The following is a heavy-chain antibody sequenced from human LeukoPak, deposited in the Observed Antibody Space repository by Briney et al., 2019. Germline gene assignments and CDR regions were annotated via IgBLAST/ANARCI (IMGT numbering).Heavy chain of an antibody. Sequence: SETLSLTCTVCGGSISSGSYYWSWIRQPAGKGLEWIGRIYTSGSTNYNPSLKSRVTISVDTSKNQFSLKLSSVTAADTAVYYCARVEGYCSSTSCYTVDYWGQGTLVTVSS. V-gene: IGHV4-61*02. CDR1: GGSISSGSYY. D-gene: IGHD2-2*02. J-gene: IGHJ4*02. CDR2: IYTSGST. CDR3: ARVEGYCSSTSCYTVDY.